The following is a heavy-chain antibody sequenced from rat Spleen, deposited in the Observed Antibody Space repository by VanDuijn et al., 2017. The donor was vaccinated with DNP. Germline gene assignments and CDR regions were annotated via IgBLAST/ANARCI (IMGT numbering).Heavy chain of an antibody. CDR1: GFTFSDYA. V-gene: IGHV5S23*01. Sequence: EVQLAESGGGLVQPGNSLKLSCTASGFTFSDYAMAWVRQSLKKGLEWVASISRSGGSTAYRDSVKGRFTISRDSAESTVYLQMDSLRSEDTATYYCTTEFDYWGQGVMVTVSS. CDR3: TTEFDY. J-gene: IGHJ2*01. CDR2: ISRSGGST.